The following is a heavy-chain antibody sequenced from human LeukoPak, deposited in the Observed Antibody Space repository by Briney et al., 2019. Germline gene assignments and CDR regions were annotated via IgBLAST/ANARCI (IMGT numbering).Heavy chain of an antibody. CDR3: ARVGGYDSTGYYGWWHFDI. CDR1: GYTFNGYY. CDR2: VNPNSGGT. V-gene: IGHV1-2*02. J-gene: IGHJ2*01. Sequence: GASVTLSCKATGYTFNGYYMHWVRLAPGQGLELMGWVNPNSGGTNYPQNFQGRVTMTRDTSISTAYMKLSRLRSDDTAVYYCARVGGYDSTGYYGWWHFDIWGRGTLVTVSS. D-gene: IGHD3-22*01.